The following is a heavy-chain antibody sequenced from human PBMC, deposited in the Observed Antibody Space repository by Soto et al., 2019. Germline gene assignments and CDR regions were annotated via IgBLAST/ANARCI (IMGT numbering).Heavy chain of an antibody. CDR2: MYTKERT. V-gene: IGHV4-4*07. J-gene: IGHJ5*02. Sequence: XETLSLTCTVSGGSITNYYWSWIRQPSGKGLEWIGRMYTKERTNYNLSFESRVTMSVDTSKNQFSLKLNAVTAADTAVYYCARDDYKDGGNNWFDPWGQGTLVTVSS. CDR3: ARDDYKDGGNNWFDP. CDR1: GGSITNYY. D-gene: IGHD3-16*01.